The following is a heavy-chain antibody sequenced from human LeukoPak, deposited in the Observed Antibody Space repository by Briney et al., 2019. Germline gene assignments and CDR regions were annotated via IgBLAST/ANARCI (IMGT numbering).Heavy chain of an antibody. CDR2: IYYSGST. CDR3: ARTPPCGGDCNDP. J-gene: IGHJ5*02. V-gene: IGHV4-39*07. Sequence: PSETLSLTCTVSGGSISSSSYYWGWIRQPPGKGLEWIGSIYYSGSTYYNPSLKSRVTISVDTSKNQFSLKLSSVTAADTAVYYCARTPPCGGDCNDPWGQGTLVTVSS. D-gene: IGHD2-21*02. CDR1: GGSISSSSYY.